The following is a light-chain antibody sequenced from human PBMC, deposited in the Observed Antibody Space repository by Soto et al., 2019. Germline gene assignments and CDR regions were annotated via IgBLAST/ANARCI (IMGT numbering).Light chain of an antibody. Sequence: EIVMTQSPATLSVSPGERATLSCRASQSVSSKLAWYQQKPGQAPRVLIYGASTRATGIPARFSGSGSGTEFTLTISSLQSEDFAVYYCQQYNDWPPMWTFGQGTRVEIK. CDR1: QSVSSK. CDR2: GAS. CDR3: QQYNDWPPMWT. J-gene: IGKJ1*01. V-gene: IGKV3-15*01.